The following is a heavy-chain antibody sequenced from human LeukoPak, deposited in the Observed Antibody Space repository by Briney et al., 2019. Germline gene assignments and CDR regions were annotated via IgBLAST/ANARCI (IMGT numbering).Heavy chain of an antibody. CDR3: AKAPVTTCSGAYCYPFDY. J-gene: IGHJ4*02. Sequence: LTGGSLRLSCAASGFTLSSYAMSWVRQGPGKGLEWVSAISVSGNTYHADSVKGRFTISRDSSKNTLYLQMNSLRAEDAAVYYCAKAPVTTCSGAYCYPFDYWGQGTLVTVSS. D-gene: IGHD2-15*01. CDR1: GFTLSSYA. CDR2: ISVSGNT. V-gene: IGHV3-23*01.